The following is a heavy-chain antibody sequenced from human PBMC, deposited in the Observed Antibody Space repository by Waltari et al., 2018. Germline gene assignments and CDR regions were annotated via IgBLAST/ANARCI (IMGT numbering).Heavy chain of an antibody. CDR1: GYTFTSYA. Sequence: QVQLVQSGAAVKKPGASVKVSCKASGYTFTSYAMHWGRKVPGQRDEWMGWSNDGYGDTKDAKKYQGRVIITRDTPASTAYMELRSLSSEDTAVYYCGRGEGAAGLDIWGEETMVTVSS. CDR3: GRGEGAAGLDI. D-gene: IGHD1-26*01. J-gene: IGHJ3*02. CDR2: SNDGYGDT. V-gene: IGHV1-3*01.